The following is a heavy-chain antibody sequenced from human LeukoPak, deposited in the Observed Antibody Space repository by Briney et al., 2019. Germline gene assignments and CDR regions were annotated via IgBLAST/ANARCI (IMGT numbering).Heavy chain of an antibody. V-gene: IGHV3-15*01. Sequence: PGGSLRLSCAASGFTFSNAWMSWVRQAPGKGLEWVGRIKSKTDGGTTDHAAPVKGRFTISRDDSKNTLYLQMNSLKTEDTAVYYCTADPDRIAARRGYFDYWGQGTLVTVSS. J-gene: IGHJ4*02. CDR3: TADPDRIAARRGYFDY. CDR2: IKSKTDGGTT. D-gene: IGHD6-6*01. CDR1: GFTFSNAW.